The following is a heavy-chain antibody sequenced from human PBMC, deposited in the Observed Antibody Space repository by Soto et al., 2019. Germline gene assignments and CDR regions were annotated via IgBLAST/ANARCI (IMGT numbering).Heavy chain of an antibody. CDR3: ARVRYFDWLFSYYFDY. V-gene: IGHV4-39*01. D-gene: IGHD3-9*01. CDR2: VYYSGST. J-gene: IGHJ4*02. CDR1: GGSISSSSYY. Sequence: SETLSLTCTVSGGSISSSSYYWGWIRQPPGKGLEWIGSVYYSGSTYYNPSLKSRVTISVDTSKNQFSLKLSSVTAADTAVYYCARVRYFDWLFSYYFDYWGQGTLVT.